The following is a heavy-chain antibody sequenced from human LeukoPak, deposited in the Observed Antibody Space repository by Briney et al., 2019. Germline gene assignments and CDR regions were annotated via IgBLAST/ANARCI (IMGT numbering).Heavy chain of an antibody. J-gene: IGHJ4*02. V-gene: IGHV4-30-2*01. CDR3: ARFGLGYRPIDY. D-gene: IGHD5-18*01. Sequence: SETLFLTCTVSGGSISSGGYYWSWIRQPPGKGLEWIGYIYHSGSTYYNPSLKSRVTISVDRSKNQFSLKLSSVTAADTAVYYCARFGLGYRPIDYWGQGTLVTVSS. CDR1: GGSISSGGYY. CDR2: IYHSGST.